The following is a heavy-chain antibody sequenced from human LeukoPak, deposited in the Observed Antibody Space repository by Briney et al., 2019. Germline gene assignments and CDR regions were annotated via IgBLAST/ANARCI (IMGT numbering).Heavy chain of an antibody. CDR1: GGSISSYY. CDR2: IYYSGST. V-gene: IGHV4-59*01. J-gene: IGHJ6*02. Sequence: SETLSLTCTVSGGSISSYYWGWIRQPPGKGLEWIGYIYYSGSTNYNPSLKSRVTISVDTSKNQFSLKLSSVTAADTAVYYCAGRGPYDFWSGYWYYYYGMDVWGQGTTVTVSS. D-gene: IGHD3-3*01. CDR3: AGRGPYDFWSGYWYYYYGMDV.